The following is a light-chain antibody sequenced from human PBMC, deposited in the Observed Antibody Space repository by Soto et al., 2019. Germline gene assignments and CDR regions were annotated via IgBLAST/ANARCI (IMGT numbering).Light chain of an antibody. Sequence: QSALTQPASVSGSPGQSITISCTGTSSDVGGYNYVSWYQQHPGKAPKLMIYEVSNRPSGVSNRFSGSKSGNTASLTISGLRAEDEADYYCSSHTSSSTNCVFGTGTKVTVL. CDR3: SSHTSSSTNCV. J-gene: IGLJ1*01. CDR1: SSDVGGYNY. CDR2: EVS. V-gene: IGLV2-14*01.